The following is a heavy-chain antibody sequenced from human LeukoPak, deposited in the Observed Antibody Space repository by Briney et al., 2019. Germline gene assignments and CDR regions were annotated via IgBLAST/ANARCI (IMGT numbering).Heavy chain of an antibody. CDR3: AKDRSSGWTIPPSYFDY. J-gene: IGHJ4*02. Sequence: GGSLRLSCAASGFTFSSYSMNWVRQAPGKGLEWVSYISSSSSTIYYADSVKGRFTISRDNAKNSLYLQMNSLRAEDTAVYYCAKDRSSGWTIPPSYFDYWGQGTLVTVSS. CDR1: GFTFSSYS. CDR2: ISSSSSTI. D-gene: IGHD6-19*01. V-gene: IGHV3-48*01.